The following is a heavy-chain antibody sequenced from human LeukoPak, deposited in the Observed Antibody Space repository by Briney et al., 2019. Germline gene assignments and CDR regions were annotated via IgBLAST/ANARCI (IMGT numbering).Heavy chain of an antibody. CDR3: ARLGYYYDSSGPAPFDY. Sequence: ASVKVSCKASGYTFTSYGISWVRQAPGQGLEWMGWISAYNGNTNYAQKLQGRVTMTTDTSTSTAYMELRSLRSDDTAVYYCARLGYYYDSSGPAPFDYWGQGTLVTVSS. J-gene: IGHJ4*02. D-gene: IGHD3-22*01. CDR1: GYTFTSYG. CDR2: ISAYNGNT. V-gene: IGHV1-18*01.